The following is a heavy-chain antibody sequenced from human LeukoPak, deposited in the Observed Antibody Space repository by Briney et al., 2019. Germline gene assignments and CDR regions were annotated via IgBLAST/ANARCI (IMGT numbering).Heavy chain of an antibody. V-gene: IGHV3-23*01. Sequence: PGGSLRLSCAASGFTFSRYDMSWVRQAPGKGLEWVSAITDSGGSTYYADSVRGRFTISRDDSKNTLYLLMNSLRAEDTAVYYCAKEDTLTTVYFDYRGQGTPVTVSS. CDR2: ITDSGGST. CDR3: AKEDTLTTVYFDY. CDR1: GFTFSRYD. D-gene: IGHD4-17*01. J-gene: IGHJ4*02.